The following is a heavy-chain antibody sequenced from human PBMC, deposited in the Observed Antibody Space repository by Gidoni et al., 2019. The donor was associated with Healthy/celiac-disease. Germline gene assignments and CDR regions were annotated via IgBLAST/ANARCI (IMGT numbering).Heavy chain of an antibody. J-gene: IGHJ4*02. CDR1: GGTFSSYA. D-gene: IGHD5-18*01. V-gene: IGHV1-69*01. CDR2: IIPIFGKA. Sequence: VQLVQSGAEVKKPASSVQVSCKASGGTFSSYAISWVRQAPGRGLEWMGGIIPIFGKANYAQKFQGRVTVTADESTSTAYMELSSLRSEDTAVYYCARERDTAMGHAYDYWGQGTLVTVSS. CDR3: ARERDTAMGHAYDY.